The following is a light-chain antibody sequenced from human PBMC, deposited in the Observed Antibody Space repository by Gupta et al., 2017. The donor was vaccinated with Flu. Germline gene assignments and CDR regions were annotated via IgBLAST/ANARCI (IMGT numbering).Light chain of an antibody. J-gene: IGLJ2*01. CDR2: STG. V-gene: IGLV7-43*01. Sequence: GAVTSVHYPNWFQQRPVQARRALSYSTGLKYSCTPARFSGSLLGGKAALTLSGVQPEEEAEYYCLLYYGCAQRGVFGGGTKLTVL. CDR3: LLYYGCAQRGV. CDR1: GAVTSVHY.